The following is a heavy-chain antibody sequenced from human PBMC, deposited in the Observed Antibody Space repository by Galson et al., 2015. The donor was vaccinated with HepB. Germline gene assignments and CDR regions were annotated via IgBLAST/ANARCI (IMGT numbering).Heavy chain of an antibody. CDR3: ARRPLVVIMPHYLDY. J-gene: IGHJ4*02. V-gene: IGHV1-18*01. Sequence: SVKVSCKASGSTFDSYGLSWVRQAPGQGLEWMGWINTYNGQTNYAQKMQGRVTMTADTSTGTGYLELRTLRSDDTAVYYCARRPLVVIMPHYLDYWGQGTPVTVSS. CDR1: GSTFDSYG. D-gene: IGHD3-22*01. CDR2: INTYNGQT.